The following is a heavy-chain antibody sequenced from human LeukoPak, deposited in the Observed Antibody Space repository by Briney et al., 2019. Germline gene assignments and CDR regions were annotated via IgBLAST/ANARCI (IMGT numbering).Heavy chain of an antibody. CDR1: GYTFTGYY. CDR2: INPNSGGT. CDR3: ARERVVRSLGYMDV. Sequence: ASVKVSCKASGYTFTGYYMHWVRQAPGQGREWMGRINPNSGGTNYAQKFQGRVTMTRDTSISTAYMELSRLRSDDTAVYSCARERVVRSLGYMDVWGKGTTVTVSS. D-gene: IGHD2-21*01. J-gene: IGHJ6*03. V-gene: IGHV1-2*06.